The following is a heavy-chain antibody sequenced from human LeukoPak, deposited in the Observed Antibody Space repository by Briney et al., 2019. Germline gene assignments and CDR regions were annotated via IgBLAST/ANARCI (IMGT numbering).Heavy chain of an antibody. J-gene: IGHJ4*02. CDR2: IYYSGST. CDR1: GGSISSYY. CDR3: ARNGAYGPLDY. V-gene: IGHV4-59*01. D-gene: IGHD2-8*01. Sequence: SETLSLTCTVSGGSISSYYWSWIRQPPGKGLEWIGYIYYSGSTNYNPSLKSRVTISVDTSKNQFSLKLSSVTAADTAVYYCARNGAYGPLDYWGQGTLVTVSS.